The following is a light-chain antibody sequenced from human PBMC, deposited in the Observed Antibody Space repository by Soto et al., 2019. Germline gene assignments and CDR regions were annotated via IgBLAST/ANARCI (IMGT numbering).Light chain of an antibody. J-gene: IGKJ5*01. CDR2: DTS. Sequence: VSRQSAGTFSYSPGGIGTFSRGVSQSLTNSFMAWYQQKPGQAPRLLIYDTSSRASGIPDRFSGSGSGTDFTLTISRLETEDFAVFYCQQYGTSEIIFGQGTRLEI. CDR3: QQYGTSEII. CDR1: QSLTNSF. V-gene: IGKV3-20*01.